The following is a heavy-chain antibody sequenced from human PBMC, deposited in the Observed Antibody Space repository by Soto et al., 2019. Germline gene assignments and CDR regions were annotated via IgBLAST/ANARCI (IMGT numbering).Heavy chain of an antibody. D-gene: IGHD6-13*01. CDR3: ARDGSDDSSSSQYYYGMDV. J-gene: IGHJ6*02. CDR2: ISSSGSTI. CDR1: GFTFTSYA. V-gene: IGHV3-48*03. Sequence: GGSLRLSCSASGFTFTSYAMSWVRQAPGKGLEWVSYISSSGSTIYYADSVKGRFTISRDNAKNSLYLQMNSLRAEDTAVYYCARDGSDDSSSSQYYYGMDVWGQGTTVTVSS.